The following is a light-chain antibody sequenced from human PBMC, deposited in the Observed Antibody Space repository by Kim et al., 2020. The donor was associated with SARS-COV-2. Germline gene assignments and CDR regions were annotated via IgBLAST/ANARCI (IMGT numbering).Light chain of an antibody. V-gene: IGKV3-15*01. CDR3: QQSNGCPPLT. Sequence: SPGERATLSCRASQTVSSKLVWCQQKPGRAARLLIYDATTRATGGPAKCISSGSEAEFSLTISSLQSEDVAVYYCQQSNGCPPLTFGRGTKVDIK. J-gene: IGKJ1*01. CDR1: QTVSSK. CDR2: DAT.